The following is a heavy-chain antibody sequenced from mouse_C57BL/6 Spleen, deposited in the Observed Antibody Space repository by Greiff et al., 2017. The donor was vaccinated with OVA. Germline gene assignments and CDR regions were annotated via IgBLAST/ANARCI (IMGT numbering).Heavy chain of an antibody. CDR3: ASSEVLLGYAMDY. J-gene: IGHJ4*01. D-gene: IGHD1-1*01. Sequence: VQLQQSGAELVRPGASVKLSCKASGYTFTDYYINWVKQRPGQGLEWIARIYPGSGNTYYNEKFKGKATLTAEKSSSTAYMQLSSLTSEDSAVYFCASSEVLLGYAMDYWGQGTSVTVSS. CDR1: GYTFTDYY. V-gene: IGHV1-76*01. CDR2: IYPGSGNT.